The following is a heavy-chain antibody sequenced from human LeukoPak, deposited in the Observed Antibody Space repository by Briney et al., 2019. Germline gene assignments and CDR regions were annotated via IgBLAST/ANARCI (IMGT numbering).Heavy chain of an antibody. CDR1: GLSSTDHG. V-gene: IGHV3-9*02. Sequence: PGGSQTLSCRASGLSSTDHGMQSARLAPGEGWEWVSGIYWNGGRIDYADSVRGRFTVSRDNAKNSLYLQMNSLRVEDTALYYCTIDVVPGGADYWGQGTLVTVS. D-gene: IGHD1-26*01. J-gene: IGHJ4*02. CDR2: IYWNGGRI. CDR3: TIDVVPGGADY.